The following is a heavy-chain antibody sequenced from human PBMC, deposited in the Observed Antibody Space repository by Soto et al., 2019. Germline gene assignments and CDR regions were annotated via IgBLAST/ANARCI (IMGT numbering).Heavy chain of an antibody. J-gene: IGHJ6*02. Sequence: SETLSLTCTVSGGSISSYSWSWIRQPPGKGLEWIGYIYYSGSTNYNPSLKSRVTISVDTSKNQFSLKLSSVTAADTAVYYCARDRIAVAGTSEGDYYYYYGMDVWGQGTKVT. CDR1: GGSISSYS. CDR3: ARDRIAVAGTSEGDYYYYYGMDV. CDR2: IYYSGST. V-gene: IGHV4-59*01. D-gene: IGHD6-19*01.